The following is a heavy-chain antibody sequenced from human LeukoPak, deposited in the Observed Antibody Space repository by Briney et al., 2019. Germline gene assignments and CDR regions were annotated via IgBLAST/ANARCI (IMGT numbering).Heavy chain of an antibody. CDR3: SRGGVVTRAGFY. Sequence: PSESLSLTCSVSGYSISSGYFWGWIRQPPGKGLEWIGSIYHRGSTYYNPSLKSRVTISVDTSNNQFSLKMTSVTAADTAVYYCSRGGVVTRAGFYWGQGTLVIVST. CDR1: GYSISSGYF. J-gene: IGHJ4*02. CDR2: IYHRGST. V-gene: IGHV4-38-2*02. D-gene: IGHD2-21*02.